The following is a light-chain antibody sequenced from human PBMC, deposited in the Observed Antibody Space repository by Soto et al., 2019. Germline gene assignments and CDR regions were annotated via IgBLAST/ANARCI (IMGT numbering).Light chain of an antibody. V-gene: IGLV2-14*01. CDR1: SSDVGGYNY. CDR3: SSYTGSTH. J-gene: IGLJ1*01. Sequence: QSALTHPASVSGSPGQSITVSCTGTSSDVGGYNYVSWYQQHPGKAPKLMIYEVSNRPSGVSNRFSGSKSGNTASLTISGLQAEDEADYYCSSYTGSTHFGTGTKVTVL. CDR2: EVS.